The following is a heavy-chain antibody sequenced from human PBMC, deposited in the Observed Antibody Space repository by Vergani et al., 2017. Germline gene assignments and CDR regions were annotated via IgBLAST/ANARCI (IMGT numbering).Heavy chain of an antibody. Sequence: EVQLLESGGGSAQPGESLRLSCVASGFTFSSYAMSWVRQAPGKGLEWVSAISGSGGSTYYADSVKGRFTISRDNSKNTLYLQMNSLRAEDTAVYYCARERYSSGPREFDYWGHGILVTVSS. J-gene: IGHJ4*01. CDR2: ISGSGGST. D-gene: IGHD6-19*01. CDR3: ARERYSSGPREFDY. V-gene: IGHV3-23*01. CDR1: GFTFSSYA.